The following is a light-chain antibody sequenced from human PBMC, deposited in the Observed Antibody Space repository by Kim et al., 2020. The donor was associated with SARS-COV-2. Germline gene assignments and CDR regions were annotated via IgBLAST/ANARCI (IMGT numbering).Light chain of an antibody. CDR2: RNN. Sequence: QAGLNQPPSVSKGLRQTATLTCTGNSNNVGNQGAAWLQQQQGHPPKLLSYRNNNRPSGISERLSASRSGNTASLTITGLQPEDEADYYCSAWDSSLSAWVFGGGTQLTVL. V-gene: IGLV10-54*01. CDR3: SAWDSSLSAWV. CDR1: SNNVGNQG. J-gene: IGLJ3*02.